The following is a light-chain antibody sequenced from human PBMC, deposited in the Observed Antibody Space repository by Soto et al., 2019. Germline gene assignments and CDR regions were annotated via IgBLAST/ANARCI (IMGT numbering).Light chain of an antibody. Sequence: DVVITQTPLSLSFYPVQPASISCKFSQSLLHITGETFLFWYLQKPGQSPQLLIYEVSTRVSGVPDRFSGSGSGTEFTLTITSLQPEDVATYYCQQRGTFGPGTKVDIK. V-gene: IGKV2-29*01. CDR2: EVS. CDR1: QSLLHITGETF. J-gene: IGKJ1*01. CDR3: QQRGT.